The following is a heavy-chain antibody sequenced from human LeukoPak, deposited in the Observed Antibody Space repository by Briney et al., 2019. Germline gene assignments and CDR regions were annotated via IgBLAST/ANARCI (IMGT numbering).Heavy chain of an antibody. J-gene: IGHJ4*02. CDR1: GFTFSIYI. CDR2: ISSSSDYI. D-gene: IGHD3-22*01. CDR3: ARALYYYDSSTFY. Sequence: GGSLRLSCAASGFTFSIYIMSWVRQAPGKGLEWVSSISSSSDYIYYADSVKGRFTISRDNAKNSLYLQMNTLRAEDTAVYYCARALYYYDSSTFYWGQGTLVTVSS. V-gene: IGHV3-21*01.